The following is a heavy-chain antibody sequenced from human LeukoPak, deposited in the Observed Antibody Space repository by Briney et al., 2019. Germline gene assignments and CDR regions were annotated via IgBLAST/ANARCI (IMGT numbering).Heavy chain of an antibody. J-gene: IGHJ3*02. Sequence: GGSLRLSCAASRFTFSDYYMSWIRQAPGKGLEWVSYISSSGSTIYYADSVKGRFTISRDNAKNSLYLQMNSLRAEDTAVYYCARDLVTMVRGASDAFDIWGQGTMVTVSS. CDR3: ARDLVTMVRGASDAFDI. D-gene: IGHD3-10*01. CDR2: ISSSGSTI. CDR1: RFTFSDYY. V-gene: IGHV3-11*01.